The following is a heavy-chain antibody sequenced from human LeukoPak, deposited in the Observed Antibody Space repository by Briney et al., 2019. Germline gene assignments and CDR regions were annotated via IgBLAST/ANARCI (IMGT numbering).Heavy chain of an antibody. CDR3: ARVGCSSTSCNNWFDP. V-gene: IGHV4-30-2*01. CDR1: GGSFSGYS. CDR2: IYHSGST. J-gene: IGHJ5*02. Sequence: PSETLSLTCAVYGGSFSGYSWSWIRQPPGKGLEWIGYIYHSGSTYYNPSLKSRVTISVDRSKNQFSLKLSSVTAADTAVYYCARVGCSSTSCNNWFDPWGQGTLVTVSS. D-gene: IGHD2-2*01.